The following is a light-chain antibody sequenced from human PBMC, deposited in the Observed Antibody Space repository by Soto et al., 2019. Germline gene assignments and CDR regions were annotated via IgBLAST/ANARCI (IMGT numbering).Light chain of an antibody. CDR2: DVS. Sequence: QSALTQPASVSGSPGLSITISCTGTSSDVGGYKYVAWYQQHPGKVPKLMIYDVSNRPSGVSNRFSGSKSGNTASLTISGLQAEDEADYYCSSFTSSSPVVFGGGTKLTVL. CDR3: SSFTSSSPVV. J-gene: IGLJ2*01. V-gene: IGLV2-14*01. CDR1: SSDVGGYKY.